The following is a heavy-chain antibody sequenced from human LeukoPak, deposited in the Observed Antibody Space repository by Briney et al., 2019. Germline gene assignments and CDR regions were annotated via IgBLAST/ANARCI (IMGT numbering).Heavy chain of an antibody. J-gene: IGHJ6*02. D-gene: IGHD1-1*01. Sequence: ASVKVSCKASGYTFSDYYINWVRRAPGQGLEWMGLIHPNGGAATYTQKFQGRVTMTRDTSINTAYMELSRLRSDDTAVYYCARDRGGGRPGWYNVMDVWGQGTAVIVSS. CDR2: IHPNGGAA. CDR1: GYTFSDYY. V-gene: IGHV1-2*02. CDR3: ARDRGGGRPGWYNVMDV.